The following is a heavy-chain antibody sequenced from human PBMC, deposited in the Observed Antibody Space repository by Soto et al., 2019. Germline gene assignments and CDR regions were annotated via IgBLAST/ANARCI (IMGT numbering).Heavy chain of an antibody. CDR3: AKDGGVAVAGTDYYFDY. V-gene: IGHV3-9*01. Sequence: EVQLVESGGGLVQPGRSLRLSCAASGFTFDDYAMHWVRQAPGKGLEWVSGISWNSGSIGYADSVKGRFTISRDNAMNSLYLQMNSLRAEDTALYYCAKDGGVAVAGTDYYFDYWGQGTLVTVSS. D-gene: IGHD6-19*01. CDR1: GFTFDDYA. CDR2: ISWNSGSI. J-gene: IGHJ4*02.